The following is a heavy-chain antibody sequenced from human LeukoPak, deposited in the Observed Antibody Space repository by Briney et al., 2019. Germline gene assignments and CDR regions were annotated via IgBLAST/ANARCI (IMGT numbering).Heavy chain of an antibody. Sequence: SETLSLTCAVYGGSFSGYYWSWIRQPPGKGLEWIGEINHSGSTNYNPSLKSRVTISVDTSKNQFSLKLSSVTAADTAVYCCARRRISGYWLGYWGQGTLVTVSS. CDR3: ARRRISGYWLGY. J-gene: IGHJ4*02. CDR2: INHSGST. D-gene: IGHD3-22*01. V-gene: IGHV4-34*01. CDR1: GGSFSGYY.